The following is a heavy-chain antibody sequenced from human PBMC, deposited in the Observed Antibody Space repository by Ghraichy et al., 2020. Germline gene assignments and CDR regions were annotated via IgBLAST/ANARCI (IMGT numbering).Heavy chain of an antibody. CDR1: GFTFSSYA. Sequence: GGSLRLSCAASGFTFSSYAMSWVRQAPGKGLEWVSAISGSGGSTYYADSVKGRFTISRDNSKNTLYLQMNSLRAEDTAVYYCAKEGRGYSYGRGYYFDYWGQGTLVTVSS. CDR2: ISGSGGST. J-gene: IGHJ4*02. V-gene: IGHV3-23*01. D-gene: IGHD5-18*01. CDR3: AKEGRGYSYGRGYYFDY.